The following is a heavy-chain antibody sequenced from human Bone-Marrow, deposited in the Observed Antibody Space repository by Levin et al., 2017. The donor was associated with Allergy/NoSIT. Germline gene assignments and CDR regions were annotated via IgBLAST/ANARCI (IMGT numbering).Heavy chain of an antibody. D-gene: IGHD4-23*01. Sequence: SETLSLTCAVYDGSFSGYTWSWIRQPPGKGLEWIGEINHRGGTNYKLSLKSRVTISVEPSRKQFSLKLSSVTAADTAVYYCARGGITPGWFDPWGQGTLVTVSS. J-gene: IGHJ5*02. CDR2: INHRGGT. V-gene: IGHV4-34*01. CDR1: DGSFSGYT. CDR3: ARGGITPGWFDP.